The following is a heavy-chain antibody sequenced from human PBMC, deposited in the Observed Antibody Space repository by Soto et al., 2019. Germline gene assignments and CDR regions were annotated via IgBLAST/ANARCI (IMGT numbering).Heavy chain of an antibody. Sequence: QVQLVESGGGVVQPGRSLRLSCAASGFTFSSYGMHWVRQAPGKGLEWVAVIWYDGSNKYYADSVKGRFTISRDNSKNTLYLQMNSLRAEDTAVYYCARDGGYSYGSDSWGQGTLVTVSS. CDR2: IWYDGSNK. D-gene: IGHD5-18*01. J-gene: IGHJ4*02. CDR1: GFTFSSYG. CDR3: ARDGGYSYGSDS. V-gene: IGHV3-33*01.